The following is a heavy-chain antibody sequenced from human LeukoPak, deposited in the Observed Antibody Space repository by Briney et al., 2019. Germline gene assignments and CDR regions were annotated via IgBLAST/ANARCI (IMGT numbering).Heavy chain of an antibody. CDR2: VKPDGSEK. D-gene: IGHD6-19*01. V-gene: IGHV3-7*01. J-gene: IGHJ6*02. CDR3: ARAEASDAVCMDV. Sequence: SGGSLRLSCAASGFTFSSYAMHWVRQAPGKGLEWVAHVKPDGSEKSYVDSVKGRFTISRDNAQNSLYLQMNSLRPDDTAVYYCARAEASDAVCMDVWGQGTTVTVSS. CDR1: GFTFSSYA.